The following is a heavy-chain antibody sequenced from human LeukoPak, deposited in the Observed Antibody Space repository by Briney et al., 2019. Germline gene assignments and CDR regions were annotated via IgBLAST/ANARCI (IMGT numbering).Heavy chain of an antibody. D-gene: IGHD2-15*01. CDR2: ISGSSGST. CDR3: AKDLRGLQDGRFDY. Sequence: GGSLRLSCAASGFTFSSYAMSWVRQAPGKGLEWVSAISGSSGSTYYADSVKGRFTISRDNSKNTLYLQMNSLRAEDTAVYYCAKDLRGLQDGRFDYWGQGTLVTVSS. V-gene: IGHV3-23*01. CDR1: GFTFSSYA. J-gene: IGHJ4*02.